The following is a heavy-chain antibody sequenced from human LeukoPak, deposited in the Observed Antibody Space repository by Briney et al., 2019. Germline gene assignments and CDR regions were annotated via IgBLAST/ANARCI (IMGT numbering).Heavy chain of an antibody. V-gene: IGHV4-59*10. CDR1: GGSFSGYY. CDR3: ARGGYCGGDCYYFDY. J-gene: IGHJ4*02. Sequence: SETLSLTCAVYGGSFSGYYWSWIRQPAGKGLEWIGRIYTSGSTNYNPSLKSRVTMSVDTSKNQFSLKLSSVTAADTAVYYCARGGYCGGDCYYFDYWGQGTLVTVSS. D-gene: IGHD2-21*01. CDR2: IYTSGST.